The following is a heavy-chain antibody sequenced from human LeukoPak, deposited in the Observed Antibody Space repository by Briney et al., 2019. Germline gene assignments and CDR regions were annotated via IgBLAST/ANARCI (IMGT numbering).Heavy chain of an antibody. CDR1: GGSISSSYY. J-gene: IGHJ5*02. CDR2: LYYSGST. D-gene: IGHD2-8*01. V-gene: IGHV4-39*01. CDR3: ARGLPFTIVLMVYGNWFDP. Sequence: SETLSLTCTVSGGSISSSYYWGWIRQPPGKGLEWIGSLYYSGSTYYNPSLKSRVTISVDTSKKKISLRLSSVTAADTAVYYCARGLPFTIVLMVYGNWFDPWGQGTLVTVSS.